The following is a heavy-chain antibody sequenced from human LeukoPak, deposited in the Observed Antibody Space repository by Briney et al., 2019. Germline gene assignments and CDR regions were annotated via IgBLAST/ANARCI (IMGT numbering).Heavy chain of an antibody. CDR1: GFTFSSYW. V-gene: IGHV3-7*01. CDR3: ARGWVVTPVPFDY. D-gene: IGHD4-23*01. J-gene: IGHJ4*02. Sequence: GGSLRLSCAASGFTFSSYWMRWVRQAPGKGLEWVANIKQDGSEKYYVDSVKGRFTISRDNAKNSLYLQMNSLRAEDTAVYYCARGWVVTPVPFDYWGQGTLVTVSS. CDR2: IKQDGSEK.